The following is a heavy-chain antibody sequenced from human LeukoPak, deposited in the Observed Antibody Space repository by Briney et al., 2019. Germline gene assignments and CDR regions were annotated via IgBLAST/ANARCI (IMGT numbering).Heavy chain of an antibody. Sequence: ASVKVSCKASGYTFTGYYMHWVGQAPGQGLEWMGWINPNSGGTNYAQKFQGRVTMTRDTSISTAYMELSRLTSDDTAVYYCARAGSSSRWVNDHWGQGTLVTVSS. CDR2: INPNSGGT. J-gene: IGHJ5*02. CDR3: ARAGSSSRWVNDH. CDR1: GYTFTGYY. D-gene: IGHD6-13*01. V-gene: IGHV1-2*02.